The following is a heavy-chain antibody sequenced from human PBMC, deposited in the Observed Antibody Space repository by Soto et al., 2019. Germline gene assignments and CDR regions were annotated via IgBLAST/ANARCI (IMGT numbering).Heavy chain of an antibody. CDR1: GGTFSTHA. J-gene: IGHJ6*02. CDR3: ARGYCSGGNCYSGMDV. CDR2: IIPISGTT. Sequence: SVKVSCKASGGTFSTHAIIWVRQAPGHGLEWMGGIIPISGTTYYTQKFQGRVTITADEPTSTAFMELSSLRSDDTAVFYCARGYCSGGNCYSGMDVWGQGTMVTVSS. D-gene: IGHD2-15*01. V-gene: IGHV1-69*13.